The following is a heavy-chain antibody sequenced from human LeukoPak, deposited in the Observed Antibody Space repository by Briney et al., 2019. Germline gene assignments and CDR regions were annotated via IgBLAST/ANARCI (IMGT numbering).Heavy chain of an antibody. D-gene: IGHD2-15*01. V-gene: IGHV3-21*01. J-gene: IGHJ5*02. CDR1: GFTFSNAR. Sequence: PGGSLRLSCAASGFTFSNARMSWVRQAPGKGLEWVSAISGSGGSTYYADSVKGRFTISRDNAKNSLYLQMNSLRAEDTAVYYCARGPTNLVTAASGWFDPWGQGTLVTVSS. CDR2: ISGSGGST. CDR3: ARGPTNLVTAASGWFDP.